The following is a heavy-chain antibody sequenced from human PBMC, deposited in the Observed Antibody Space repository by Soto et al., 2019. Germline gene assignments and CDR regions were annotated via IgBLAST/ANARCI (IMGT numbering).Heavy chain of an antibody. CDR1: GFTFGTHY. D-gene: IGHD3-22*01. CDR2: ISASGDTT. V-gene: IGHV3-23*01. Sequence: PGGSLRLSCAASGFTFGTHYMGWVRQAPGKGLEWVSCISASGDTTYYADSVKGRFTVSIDKSKSTLYLQMKSLRAEDTAIYYAARAMTYHDSGGCFDPWGQGTLVTVSS. J-gene: IGHJ5*02. CDR3: ARAMTYHDSGGCFDP.